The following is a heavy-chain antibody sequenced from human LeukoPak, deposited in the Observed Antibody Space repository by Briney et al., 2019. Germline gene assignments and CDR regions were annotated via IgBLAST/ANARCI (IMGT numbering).Heavy chain of an antibody. Sequence: GGSLRLSCAASGFTFSTYDMHWVRQATGKGLEWVSAIGTAGEIYYPGSVKGRFTISRENAKNSLYLQMNSLRAGDTAVYYCARAAYSSTWYSRYFDLWGRGTLVTVSS. CDR3: ARAAYSSTWYSRYFDL. V-gene: IGHV3-13*01. CDR1: GFTFSTYD. D-gene: IGHD6-13*01. CDR2: IGTAGEI. J-gene: IGHJ2*01.